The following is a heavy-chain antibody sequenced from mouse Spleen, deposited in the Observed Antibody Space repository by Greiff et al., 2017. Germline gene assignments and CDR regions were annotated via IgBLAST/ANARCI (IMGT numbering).Heavy chain of an antibody. Sequence: EVKVVESGGDLVKPGGSLKLSCAASGFTFSSYGMSWVRQTPDKRLEWVATISSGGSYTYYPDSVKGRFTISRDNAKNTLYLQMSSLKSEDTAMYYCARHGGGFDYWGQGTTLTVSS. CDR3: ARHGGGFDY. J-gene: IGHJ2*01. CDR1: GFTFSSYG. V-gene: IGHV5-6*01. CDR2: ISSGGSYT.